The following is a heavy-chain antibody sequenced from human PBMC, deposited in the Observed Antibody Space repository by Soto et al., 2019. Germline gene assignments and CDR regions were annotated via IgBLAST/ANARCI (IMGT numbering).Heavy chain of an antibody. D-gene: IGHD3-10*01. Sequence: DVQLLESGGGLAQPGGSLRLSCAASGFTFSSYAMHWVRQAPGKGLEWVSTINGGGSSTYYADSVKGRFTISRGNSKNTLYLRMNSLRADDTAVYYCAKVSASGSGTYTKRNFYYHYYGMDVWGQGTTVTVSS. CDR3: AKVSASGSGTYTKRNFYYHYYGMDV. V-gene: IGHV3-23*01. J-gene: IGHJ6*02. CDR1: GFTFSSYA. CDR2: INGGGSST.